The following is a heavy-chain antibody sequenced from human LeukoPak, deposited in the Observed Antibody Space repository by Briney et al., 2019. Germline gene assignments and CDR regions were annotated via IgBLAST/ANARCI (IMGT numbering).Heavy chain of an antibody. D-gene: IGHD2-15*01. CDR2: INHSGIT. Sequence: SETLPLTCAVYGRSFSCYYWTWIRQTPGKGLEWIGEINHSGITDYNPSLRSRVTITVDTSKNQFSLKLSSVTAADTAIYYCARAVIVVAAATQRNWFDPWGQGTLVTVSS. CDR3: ARAVIVVAAATQRNWFDP. J-gene: IGHJ5*02. V-gene: IGHV4-34*01. CDR1: GRSFSCYY.